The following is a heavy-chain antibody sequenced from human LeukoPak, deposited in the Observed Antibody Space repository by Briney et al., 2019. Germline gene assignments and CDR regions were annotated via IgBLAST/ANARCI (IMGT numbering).Heavy chain of an antibody. J-gene: IGHJ4*02. CDR2: ISSSSSYI. V-gene: IGHV3-21*01. CDR3: ARDRNSGYDSSFDY. Sequence: GGSLRLSCAASGFTFSSYSMNRVRQAPGKGLEWVSSISSSSSYIYYADSVKGRFTISRDNAKNSLYLQMNSLRAEDTAVYYCARDRNSGYDSSFDYWGQGTLVTVSS. CDR1: GFTFSSYS. D-gene: IGHD5-12*01.